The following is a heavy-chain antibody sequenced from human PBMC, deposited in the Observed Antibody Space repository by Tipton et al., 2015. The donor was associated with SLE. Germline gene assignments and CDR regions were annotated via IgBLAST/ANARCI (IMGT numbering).Heavy chain of an antibody. CDR2: LYYSRRT. D-gene: IGHD3-3*01. CDR3: ASGTLEWSHEPDY. J-gene: IGHJ4*02. Sequence: LRLSCIVSGASISDINYSWGWGWVRQSPGKGLEWIGTLYYSRRTYYSPSLKNRVTISVDTSKNQFSLRLSSVTAADTAMFYCASGTLEWSHEPDYWGQGTLVTVPS. CDR1: GASISDINYS. V-gene: IGHV4-39*07.